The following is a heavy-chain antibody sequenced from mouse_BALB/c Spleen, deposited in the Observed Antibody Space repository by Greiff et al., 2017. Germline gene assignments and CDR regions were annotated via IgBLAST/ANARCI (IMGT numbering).Heavy chain of an antibody. CDR3: ARGGAYYGSSYIDY. J-gene: IGHJ2*01. Sequence: EVQVVESGGGLVKPGGSLKLSCAASGFTFSSYAMSWVRQSPEKRLEWVAEISSGGSYTYYPDTVTGRFTISRDNPKNTLFLQMTSLRSEDTAMYYCARGGAYYGSSYIDYWGQGTTLTVSS. CDR1: GFTFSSYA. V-gene: IGHV5-9-4*01. D-gene: IGHD1-1*01. CDR2: ISSGGSYT.